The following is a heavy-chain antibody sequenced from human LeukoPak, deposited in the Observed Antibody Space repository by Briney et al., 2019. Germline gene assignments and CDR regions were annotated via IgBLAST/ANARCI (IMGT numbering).Heavy chain of an antibody. Sequence: SVKVSCKASGGTFSSYAISWVRQAPGQGLEWMGGIIPIFGTANYAQKFQGRVTITADKSTSTAYMELSSLRSEDTALYYCAKALLARKVTSGDNWFDPWGQGTLVTVSS. CDR1: GGTFSSYA. CDR2: IIPIFGTA. D-gene: IGHD1-26*01. CDR3: AKALLARKVTSGDNWFDP. V-gene: IGHV1-69*06. J-gene: IGHJ5*02.